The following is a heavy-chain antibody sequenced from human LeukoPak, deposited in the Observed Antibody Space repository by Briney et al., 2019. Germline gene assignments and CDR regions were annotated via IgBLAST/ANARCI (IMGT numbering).Heavy chain of an antibody. V-gene: IGHV3-74*01. Sequence: PGGSLRLSCAASGFTFSNYWMHWVRQAPGKGLVWVSRIKGDGSHTIYADSVKGRFTISRDNAKNTLYLQVKSLRAEDTAVYYCVRDWDHFDFDYWGQGTLVTVSS. CDR1: GFTFSNYW. D-gene: IGHD3/OR15-3a*01. CDR3: VRDWDHFDFDY. CDR2: IKGDGSHT. J-gene: IGHJ4*02.